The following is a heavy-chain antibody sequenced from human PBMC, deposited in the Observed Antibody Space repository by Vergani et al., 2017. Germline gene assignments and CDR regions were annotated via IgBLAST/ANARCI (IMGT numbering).Heavy chain of an antibody. J-gene: IGHJ4*02. V-gene: IGHV3-23*01. D-gene: IGHD6-6*01. CDR2: ISGSGGST. Sequence: EVQLLESGGGLVQPGGSLRLSCAASGFTFSSYAMSWVRQAPGKGLEWVSAISGSGGSTYYADSVKGRFTNSRDNSKNTLYLQMNSLRAEDTAVYYCARDRPSSLHSSLLDYWGQGTLVTVSS. CDR1: GFTFSSYA. CDR3: ARDRPSSLHSSLLDY.